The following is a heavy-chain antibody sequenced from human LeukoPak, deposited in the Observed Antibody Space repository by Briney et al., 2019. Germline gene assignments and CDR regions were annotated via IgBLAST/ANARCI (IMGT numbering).Heavy chain of an antibody. CDR1: GGTFSSYA. J-gene: IGHJ5*02. CDR3: ARTEKGPWGQLVPSGWFDP. V-gene: IGHV1-69*05. Sequence: GASVKVSCKASGGTFSSYAISWVRQAPGQGLEWMGGIIPIFGTANYAQKFQGRVTITTDESTSTAYMELSSLRSEDTAVYYCARTEKGPWGQLVPSGWFDPWGQGTLVTVSS. D-gene: IGHD6-6*01. CDR2: IIPIFGTA.